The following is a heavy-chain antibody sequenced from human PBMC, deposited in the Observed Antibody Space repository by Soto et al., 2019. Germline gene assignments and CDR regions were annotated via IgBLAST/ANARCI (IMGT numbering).Heavy chain of an antibody. D-gene: IGHD6-6*01. CDR1: GGSISSSSYY. CDR3: ARLSLERSWQFVPGWWFDP. J-gene: IGHJ5*02. V-gene: IGHV4-39*01. Sequence: QLQLQESGPGLVKPSETLSLTCTVSGGSISSSSYYWGWIRQPPGKGLEWIGSIYYSGSTYYNPSLKSRVTISVDTSKNQFSLKLSSVTAADTAVYYCARLSLERSWQFVPGWWFDPWGQGTLVTVSS. CDR2: IYYSGST.